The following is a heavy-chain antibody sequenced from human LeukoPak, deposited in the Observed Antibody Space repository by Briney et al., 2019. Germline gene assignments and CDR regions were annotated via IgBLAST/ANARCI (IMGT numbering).Heavy chain of an antibody. Sequence: SGGSLRLSCAAFGITFSSYSMNWVRQAPGKGLEWVSSISSSGTYIYYADSVKGRFTISRDNAKNSLYLQMNSLRVEDTAVYYCATHPRLGPLEWLVDNWGQGTLVTVSS. CDR2: ISSSGTYI. V-gene: IGHV3-21*01. J-gene: IGHJ4*02. D-gene: IGHD3-3*01. CDR1: GITFSSYS. CDR3: ATHPRLGPLEWLVDN.